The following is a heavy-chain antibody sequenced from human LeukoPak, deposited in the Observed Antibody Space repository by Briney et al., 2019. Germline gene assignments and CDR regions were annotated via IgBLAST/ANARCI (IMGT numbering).Heavy chain of an antibody. V-gene: IGHV4-59*06. D-gene: IGHD1-20*01. J-gene: IGHJ6*02. Sequence: SETLSLTCTVSGGSISSYYWSWIRQHPGKGLEWIGFIYYSGSTYYNPSLKSRLTISVDTSKNQFSLKLNSVTAADTAVYYCARVTYNWDYNYHFGMDVWGQGTTVTVSS. CDR3: ARVTYNWDYNYHFGMDV. CDR1: GGSISSYY. CDR2: IYYSGST.